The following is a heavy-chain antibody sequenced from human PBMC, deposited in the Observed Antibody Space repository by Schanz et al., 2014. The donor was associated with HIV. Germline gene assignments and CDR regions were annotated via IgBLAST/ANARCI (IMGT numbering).Heavy chain of an antibody. CDR1: GFIFSTYS. Sequence: DLEESGGGVVQPGRSLRLSCAVSGFIFSTYSMHWVRQAPGKGLEWISSISSSSNTKNYADSVKGRFTISRDNAKNSLYLQMKGLRDEDTAVYYCARDCLGGCPADYWGQGTLVTVSS. CDR2: ISSSSNTK. J-gene: IGHJ4*02. CDR3: ARDCLGGCPADY. V-gene: IGHV3-48*02. D-gene: IGHD2-15*01.